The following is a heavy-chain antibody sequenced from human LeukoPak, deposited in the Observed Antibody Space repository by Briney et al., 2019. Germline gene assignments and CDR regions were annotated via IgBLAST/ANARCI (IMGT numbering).Heavy chain of an antibody. CDR1: GFTFSTSA. Sequence: GGSLRLSCAASGFTFSTSAMNWVRQVPGKGLEWVSAIDYDSSHIYYAASVRGRFTISRDNARDSVYLQMDSLRVEDTAVYYCTRAPLRYLRVGHYDYWGPGTLVDVSS. D-gene: IGHD3-16*01. J-gene: IGHJ4*02. CDR2: IDYDSSHI. CDR3: TRAPLRYLRVGHYDY. V-gene: IGHV3-21*01.